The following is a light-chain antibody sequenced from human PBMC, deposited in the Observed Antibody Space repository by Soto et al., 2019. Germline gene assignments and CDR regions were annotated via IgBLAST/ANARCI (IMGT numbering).Light chain of an antibody. V-gene: IGKV3-20*01. Sequence: EIALTQSPGTLSLSPGERATLSCRASQSVTANYLAWYQQKPGQAPRLLIYAASIGATGIPDRFSGSGSGTDFTLTISRLEREDSAVYYCLQYGIPLWTFGQGTKVEIK. CDR3: LQYGIPLWT. CDR2: AAS. CDR1: QSVTANY. J-gene: IGKJ1*01.